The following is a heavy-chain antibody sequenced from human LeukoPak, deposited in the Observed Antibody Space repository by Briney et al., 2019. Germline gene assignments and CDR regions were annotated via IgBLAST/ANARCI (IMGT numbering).Heavy chain of an antibody. D-gene: IGHD1-26*01. V-gene: IGHV1-2*02. CDR3: ARASVGATFADY. Sequence: ASVKVSCKASGYTFTGYYMHWVRQAPGQGLEWMGWINPNSGGTNYAQKFQGRVTMTTDTSTSTAYMELRSLRSDDTAVYYCARASVGATFADYWGQGTLVTVSS. J-gene: IGHJ4*02. CDR1: GYTFTGYY. CDR2: INPNSGGT.